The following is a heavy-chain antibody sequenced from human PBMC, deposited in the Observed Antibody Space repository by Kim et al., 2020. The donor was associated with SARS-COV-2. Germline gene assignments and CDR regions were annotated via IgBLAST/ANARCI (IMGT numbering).Heavy chain of an antibody. CDR1: GYTFTNNA. Sequence: ASVKVSCKASGYTFTNNAISWVRQAPGQGLEWMGWINTDTGNPTYAQAFTRRFVFSVDTSVTTAYLQISSLEAEDTALYYCARVLWGTYRYTDYWGQGTL. CDR3: ARVLWGTYRYTDY. V-gene: IGHV7-4-1*02. CDR2: INTDTGNP. J-gene: IGHJ4*02. D-gene: IGHD3-16*02.